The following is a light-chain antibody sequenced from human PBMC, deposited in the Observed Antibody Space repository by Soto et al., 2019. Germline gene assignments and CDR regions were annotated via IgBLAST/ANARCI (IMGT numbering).Light chain of an antibody. Sequence: AIQMTQSPSSLSASIGDRVTITCRASQAIRDDLGWYQQKPGKAPNLLIYAASNLQTGVPSRFSGSGSGTVFPLPLSTLQPEVLANYYFLHNQNPPRTFGQG. CDR3: LHNQNPPRT. J-gene: IGKJ2*01. CDR2: AAS. V-gene: IGKV1-6*01. CDR1: QAIRDD.